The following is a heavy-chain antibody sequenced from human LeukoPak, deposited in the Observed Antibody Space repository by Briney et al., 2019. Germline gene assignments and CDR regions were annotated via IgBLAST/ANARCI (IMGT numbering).Heavy chain of an antibody. V-gene: IGHV3-30-3*01. CDR2: ISDDGSNK. J-gene: IGHJ4*02. CDR3: ARDEGYYFDY. CDR1: GFAFSAYA. Sequence: QAGGSLRLSCAASGFAFSAYAIHWLRQAPGKGLEWVTVISDDGSNKYYADSVKGRFTISRDNSKNTLYVQMNSLRAEDTAVYYCARDEGYYFDYWGQGTLVTVSS.